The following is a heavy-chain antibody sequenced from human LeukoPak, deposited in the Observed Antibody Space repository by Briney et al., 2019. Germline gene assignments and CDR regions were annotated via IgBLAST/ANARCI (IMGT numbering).Heavy chain of an antibody. J-gene: IGHJ4*02. Sequence: GGSLRLSRAASRFTFSNYGMHWVRQAPGKGLEWVAVIWYDGSNKYYADSVKGRFTISRDNSKNTLYLQMNSLRAEDTAVYYCARDPGRGYTYGYGFDYWGQGTLVTVSS. D-gene: IGHD5-18*01. CDR1: RFTFSNYG. CDR3: ARDPGRGYTYGYGFDY. CDR2: IWYDGSNK. V-gene: IGHV3-33*01.